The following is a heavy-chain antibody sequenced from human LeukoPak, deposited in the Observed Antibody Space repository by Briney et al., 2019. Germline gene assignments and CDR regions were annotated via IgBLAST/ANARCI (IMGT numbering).Heavy chain of an antibody. J-gene: IGHJ4*02. V-gene: IGHV4-38-2*01. D-gene: IGHD3-10*01. CDR2: IYHSGSS. Sequence: KPSETLSLTCAVSGYSISSGYYGGWIRQPPGEGLEWIGSIYHSGSSYYNPSLKSRVTISVDTSKNQFSLKLSSVTAADTSVYYCARSEVEWDVLLWFGELFRGRYFDYWGQGTLVTVSS. CDR3: ARSEVEWDVLLWFGELFRGRYFDY. CDR1: GYSISSGYY.